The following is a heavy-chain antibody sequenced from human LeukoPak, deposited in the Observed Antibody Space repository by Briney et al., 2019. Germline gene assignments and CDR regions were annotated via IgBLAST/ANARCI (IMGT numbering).Heavy chain of an antibody. CDR2: IYASGST. CDR3: ARTSARGAQFDY. V-gene: IGHV4-4*07. J-gene: IGHJ4*02. Sequence: SETLSLSCTVSGGSISNYYWSWIRQPAGMGLEWIGRIYASGSTNYNPSLKSRVTMSVDTSNNQFSLNLSSVTAADTAVYYCARTSARGAQFDYWGQGTLVTVSS. CDR1: GGSISNYY. D-gene: IGHD3-10*01.